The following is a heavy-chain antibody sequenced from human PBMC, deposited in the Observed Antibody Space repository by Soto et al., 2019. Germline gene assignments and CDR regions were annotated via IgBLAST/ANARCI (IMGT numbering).Heavy chain of an antibody. CDR1: CGSISSGGYY. CDR3: ARDLRRKNYYGIDV. V-gene: IGHV4-31*03. CDR2: IYYSGST. Sequence: SETLSLTCTVSCGSISSGGYYWSWIRQHPGKGLEWIGYIYYSGSTYYNPSLKSRVTISVDTSKNQFSLKLSSVTAADTAVYYCARDLRRKNYYGIDVWGQGTTVTVSS. J-gene: IGHJ6*02.